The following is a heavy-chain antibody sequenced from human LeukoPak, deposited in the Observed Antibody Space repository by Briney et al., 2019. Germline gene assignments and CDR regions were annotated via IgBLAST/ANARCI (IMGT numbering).Heavy chain of an antibody. CDR2: VTPLYETS. CDR3: LEGVEGY. V-gene: IGHV1-69*06. D-gene: IGHD3-10*01. J-gene: IGHJ4*02. Sequence: GASVKVSCKSSGGTFGNHVASWVRQAPGQGLEWMGKVTPLYETSDYAQKFQGRVTITANTSTTTVYMDLSGLTSEDTAIYYCLEGVEGYWGPGTLVIVSS. CDR1: GGTFGNHV.